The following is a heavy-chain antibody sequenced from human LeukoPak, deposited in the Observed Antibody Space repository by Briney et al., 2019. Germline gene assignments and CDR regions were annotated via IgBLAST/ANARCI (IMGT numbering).Heavy chain of an antibody. D-gene: IGHD3-3*01. J-gene: IGHJ4*02. V-gene: IGHV3-23*01. Sequence: PGGSLRLSCAASGFTISSYAMSWVRQARGKGLEWVSAISGRGGSTYYADSVKGRFTISRDNSKNTLYLQMNSLRAEDTAVYYCAKGDSITIFGVVIEQPFDYWGQGTLVTVSS. CDR3: AKGDSITIFGVVIEQPFDY. CDR2: ISGRGGST. CDR1: GFTISSYA.